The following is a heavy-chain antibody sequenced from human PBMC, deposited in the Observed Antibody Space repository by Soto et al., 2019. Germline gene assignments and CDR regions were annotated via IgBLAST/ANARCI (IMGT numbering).Heavy chain of an antibody. CDR2: ISWNSGSI. CDR3: AKVSGKVGMTFFDY. D-gene: IGHD2-21*01. V-gene: IGHV3-9*01. Sequence: EVQLVESGGGLVQPGRSLRLSCAASGFTFDDYAMHWVRQAPGKGLEWVSGISWNSGSIGYADSVKGRFTISRDNAKNSLYLQMNSLRAEDTALYYCAKVSGKVGMTFFDYWGQGTLVTVSS. CDR1: GFTFDDYA. J-gene: IGHJ4*02.